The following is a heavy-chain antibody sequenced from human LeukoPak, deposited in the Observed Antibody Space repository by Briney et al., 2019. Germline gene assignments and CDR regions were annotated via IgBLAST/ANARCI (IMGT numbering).Heavy chain of an antibody. CDR2: VGHSGTT. CDR3: ARELISSRAAFDT. Sequence: SDTLSLTCAVYGGSLNDYLWSWIRQPPGQGLEWIGEVGHSGTTNYNPSLKSRVTISVDTSKNQFSLKLTSVTAADTAVYYCARELISSRAAFDTWGQGTVVTVSS. CDR1: GGSLNDYL. J-gene: IGHJ3*02. V-gene: IGHV4-34*01. D-gene: IGHD3-10*01.